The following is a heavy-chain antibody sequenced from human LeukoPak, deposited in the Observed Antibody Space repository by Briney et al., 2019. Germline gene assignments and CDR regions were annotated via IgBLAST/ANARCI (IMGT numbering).Heavy chain of an antibody. CDR2: IYTSGST. CDR3: ARERAGYSSRYDAFDI. Sequence: SETLSLTCTFSGGSISSYYWSWIRQPAGKGLEWIGRIYTSGSTNYNPSLKSRVTMSVDTSKNQFSLKLSSVTAADTAVYYCARERAGYSSRYDAFDIWGQGTMVTVSS. J-gene: IGHJ3*02. V-gene: IGHV4-4*07. D-gene: IGHD6-13*01. CDR1: GGSISSYY.